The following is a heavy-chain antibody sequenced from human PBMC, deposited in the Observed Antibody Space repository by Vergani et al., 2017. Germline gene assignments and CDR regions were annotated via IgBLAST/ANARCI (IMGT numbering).Heavy chain of an antibody. D-gene: IGHD3-22*01. J-gene: IGHJ3*02. CDR1: GFTFSSYS. Sequence: EVQLVESGGGLVQPGGSLRLSCAASGFTFSSYSMNWVRQAPGKGLEWVSYISSSSSTIYYADSVKGRFTISRDTAKNSLYLQMNSLRAEDTAVYYCASLTSRRYYDSSGFGDAFDIWGQGTMVTVSS. V-gene: IGHV3-48*01. CDR2: ISSSSSTI. CDR3: ASLTSRRYYDSSGFGDAFDI.